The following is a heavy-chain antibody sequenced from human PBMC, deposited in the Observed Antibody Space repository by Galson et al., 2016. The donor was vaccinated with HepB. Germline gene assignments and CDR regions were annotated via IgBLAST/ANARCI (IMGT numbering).Heavy chain of an antibody. Sequence: SVKVSCKASGYTFTSYTMHWVRQAPGQRLEWMGWINAGNGDTKYSQKFQDRVTITRDTSASTAYMELSSLRSEDTAVYYCARNLRQLVLGYWGQGTLVTVSS. V-gene: IGHV1-3*01. J-gene: IGHJ4*02. CDR3: ARNLRQLVLGY. CDR2: INAGNGDT. D-gene: IGHD6-6*01. CDR1: GYTFTSYT.